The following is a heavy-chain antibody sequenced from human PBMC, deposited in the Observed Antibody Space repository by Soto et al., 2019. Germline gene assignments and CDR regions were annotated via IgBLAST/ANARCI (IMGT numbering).Heavy chain of an antibody. CDR1: GFPFSGYA. D-gene: IGHD6-19*01. Sequence: EVQLLESGGGLVQPGGSLRLSCAASGFPFSGYAMDWVRQAPGKGLDWVSGFSGSGADINYADSVRGRFTISRDNSKNPLHMQLTRLRAEDPAVYYWARGGDLAVTGTHFHYWGQGTLVTVSS. J-gene: IGHJ4*02. CDR2: FSGSGADI. CDR3: ARGGDLAVTGTHFHY. V-gene: IGHV3-23*01.